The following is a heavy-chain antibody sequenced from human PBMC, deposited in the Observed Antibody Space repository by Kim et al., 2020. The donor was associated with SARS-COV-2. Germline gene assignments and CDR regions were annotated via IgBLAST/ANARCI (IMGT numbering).Heavy chain of an antibody. D-gene: IGHD2-21*02. CDR2: IIPIFGIA. CDR1: GGTFSSYA. Sequence: SVKVSCKASGGTFSSYAISWVRQAPGQGLEWMGRIIPIFGIANYAQKFQGRVTITADKSTSTAYMELSSLRSEDTAVYYCARGVTADPKNAFDIWGQGTMVTVSS. J-gene: IGHJ3*02. CDR3: ARGVTADPKNAFDI. V-gene: IGHV1-69*04.